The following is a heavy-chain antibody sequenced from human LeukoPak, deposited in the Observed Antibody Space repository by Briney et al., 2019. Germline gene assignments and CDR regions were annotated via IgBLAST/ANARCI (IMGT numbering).Heavy chain of an antibody. V-gene: IGHV4-59*11. Sequence: SETLSLTCTVSGGSISGHYWSWLRQPPGKGLEWIGYIYYSGSTNYNPSLKSRVTISLDTSKNQFSLKLSSVTAADTAVYYCARDNYDILTGQNSGYYYGMDVWGQGTTVTVSS. CDR2: IYYSGST. CDR1: GGSISGHY. J-gene: IGHJ6*02. CDR3: ARDNYDILTGQNSGYYYGMDV. D-gene: IGHD3-9*01.